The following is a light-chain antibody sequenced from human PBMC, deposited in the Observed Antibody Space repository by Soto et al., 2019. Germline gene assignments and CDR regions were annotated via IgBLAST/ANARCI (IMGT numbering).Light chain of an antibody. J-gene: IGKJ1*01. CDR3: QQYHNSPLM. Sequence: ESGLSQAPATLSLHQGERATLSCRASQSVSSSHLAWYQQKPGQAPRLLMYGASSRATGIPDRFSGGGSGADFTLTISRLEPEDFGVYYCQQYHNSPLMFGQGTKVDIK. CDR1: QSVSSSH. CDR2: GAS. V-gene: IGKV3-20*01.